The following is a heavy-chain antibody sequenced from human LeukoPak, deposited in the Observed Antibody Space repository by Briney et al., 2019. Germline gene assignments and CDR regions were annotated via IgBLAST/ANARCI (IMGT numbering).Heavy chain of an antibody. V-gene: IGHV3-7*01. D-gene: IGHD4-11*01. Sequence: SGGSLRLSCAASGFTFSSYGMHWVRQAPGKGLEWVAYIKQDGIEKYYVDSVKGRFTISRDNAKNSLYLQMNSLRAEDTAVYYCARVRLHSRRGFDPWGQGTLVTVSS. CDR3: ARVRLHSRRGFDP. J-gene: IGHJ5*02. CDR1: GFTFSSYG. CDR2: IKQDGIEK.